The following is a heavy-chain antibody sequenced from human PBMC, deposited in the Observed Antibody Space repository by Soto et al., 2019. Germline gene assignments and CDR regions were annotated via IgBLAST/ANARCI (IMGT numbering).Heavy chain of an antibody. CDR3: ARDTVTSVTSYQGFYYYGMDV. V-gene: IGHV3-30*09. CDR2: ISFDGSSK. Sequence: LRLSCTASGFPFSSYTMHWHRLAPGKGLEWVGIISFDGSSKYYADWLKGGIVISRDNSKDSLYLQMDTLRPDDTAIYYCARDTVTSVTSYQGFYYYGMDVWGQGTTVTVSS. J-gene: IGHJ6*02. CDR1: GFPFSSYT. D-gene: IGHD2-2*01.